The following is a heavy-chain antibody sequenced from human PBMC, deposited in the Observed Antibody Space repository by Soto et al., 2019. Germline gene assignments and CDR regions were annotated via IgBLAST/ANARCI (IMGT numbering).Heavy chain of an antibody. J-gene: IGHJ5*02. CDR3: ARHSKLWFGELLFTGGFDP. Sequence: SETLSLTCTVSGGSISSSSYYWGWIRQPPGKGLEWIGSIYYSGSTYYNPSLKSRVTISVDTSKNQFSLKLSSVTAADTAVYYCARHSKLWFGELLFTGGFDPWGQGTLVTVSS. CDR2: IYYSGST. V-gene: IGHV4-39*01. CDR1: GGSISSSSYY. D-gene: IGHD3-10*01.